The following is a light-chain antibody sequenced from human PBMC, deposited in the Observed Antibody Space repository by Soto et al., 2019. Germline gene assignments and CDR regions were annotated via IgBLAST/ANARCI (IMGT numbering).Light chain of an antibody. V-gene: IGLV8-61*01. CDR1: SGPVFTSSY. J-gene: IGLJ3*02. CDR3: LLYLGGGIWV. CDR2: NTN. Sequence: QAVVTQEPSLSVSPGGTVTLTCGLSSGPVFTSSYPYWYQQTPGQAPRTLIFNTNTRSSGVPDRFSGSILGDKAALTITGAQADDDSYYYCLLYLGGGIWVFGGGTKLTVL.